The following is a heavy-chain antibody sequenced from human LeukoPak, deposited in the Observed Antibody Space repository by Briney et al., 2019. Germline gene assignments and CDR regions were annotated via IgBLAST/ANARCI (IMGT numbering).Heavy chain of an antibody. Sequence: QPGGSLRLSCVASGFSFSTQRMHWVRPAPGKGLVWVSYINIDERITGYADSVKGRFTISRDNGKNTLYLQMNSLRVEDTAIYYSFREGGDWGQGTLVTVSS. CDR3: FREGGD. D-gene: IGHD3-10*01. CDR1: GFSFSTQR. CDR2: INIDERIT. J-gene: IGHJ4*02. V-gene: IGHV3-74*01.